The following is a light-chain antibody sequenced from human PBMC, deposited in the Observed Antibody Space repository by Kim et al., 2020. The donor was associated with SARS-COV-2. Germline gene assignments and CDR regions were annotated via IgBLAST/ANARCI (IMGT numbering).Light chain of an antibody. CDR1: NNNVGDQG. CDR3: SAWDSSLSVWM. CDR2: RDN. V-gene: IGLV10-54*04. Sequence: RQTPTLTSTGNNNNVGDQGAAWLQQHQGHPPQLLSYRDNNRPSGISERFSAFRSGNTASLTISGLQPEDEADYYCSAWDSSLSVWMFGGGTQLTVL. J-gene: IGLJ3*02.